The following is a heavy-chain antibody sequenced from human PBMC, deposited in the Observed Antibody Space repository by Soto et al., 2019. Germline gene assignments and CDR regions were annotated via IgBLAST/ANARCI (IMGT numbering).Heavy chain of an antibody. J-gene: IGHJ4*02. CDR1: GGSISSSGYN. Sequence: QVQLKEPGPGLVKPSQTLSLTCTVSGGSISSSGYNWSWIRQHPGQGLEWIWYSYYSGSTYYNPSLKSRVTISVYTSQNPFSLKLSSVTASGTAGYFCARYGSGSYYPTTFDYWGQGPLVTVSS. V-gene: IGHV4-31*03. CDR3: ARYGSGSYYPTTFDY. CDR2: SYYSGST. D-gene: IGHD3-10*01.